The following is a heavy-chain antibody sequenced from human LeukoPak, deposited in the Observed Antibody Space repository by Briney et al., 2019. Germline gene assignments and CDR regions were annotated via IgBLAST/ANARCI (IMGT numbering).Heavy chain of an antibody. Sequence: GASLRLSCAASGFTFSNYGMSWVRQAPGKGLEWVSTISGSGSATYNAGSVKGRFTTSRDNSNNTLYLQMNSLRAEDTAVYYCAKTEAAAAIRAGSDYWGQGTMVTVSS. D-gene: IGHD2-2*02. CDR2: ISGSGSAT. CDR3: AKTEAAAAIRAGSDY. J-gene: IGHJ4*02. CDR1: GFTFSNYG. V-gene: IGHV3-23*01.